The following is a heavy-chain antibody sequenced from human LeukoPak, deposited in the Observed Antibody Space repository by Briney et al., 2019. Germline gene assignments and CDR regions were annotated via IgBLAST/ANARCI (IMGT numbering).Heavy chain of an antibody. CDR2: IYTSGST. CDR3: AREPGTSTYYYWFDP. Sequence: PSETLSLTCTVSGGSISSGSYYWSWIRQPAGKGLEWIGRIYTSGSTNYNPSLKSRVTISVDTSKNQFSLKLSSVTAADTAVYYCAREPGTSTYYYWFDPWGQGTLVTVSS. V-gene: IGHV4-61*02. D-gene: IGHD3-10*01. J-gene: IGHJ5*02. CDR1: GGSISSGSYY.